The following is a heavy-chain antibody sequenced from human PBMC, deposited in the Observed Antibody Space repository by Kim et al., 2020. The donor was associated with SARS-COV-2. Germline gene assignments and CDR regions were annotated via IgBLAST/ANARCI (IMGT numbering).Heavy chain of an antibody. J-gene: IGHJ5*02. V-gene: IGHV1-69*02. CDR3: TRNGVPNWFDP. Sequence: NYAQGFAGRVSITADKSTNTAYMELTSLRLDDTAVYYCTRNGVPNWFDPWGQGTLVTVSS. D-gene: IGHD3-10*01.